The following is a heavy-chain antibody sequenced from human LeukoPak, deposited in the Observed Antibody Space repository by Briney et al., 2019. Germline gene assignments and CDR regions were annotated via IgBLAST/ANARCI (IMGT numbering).Heavy chain of an antibody. D-gene: IGHD4-17*01. CDR3: ASAIIDYGDYYFDY. J-gene: IGHJ4*02. V-gene: IGHV1-18*01. Sequence: GASVKVSCKASGYSFTKFGISWVRQAPGQGLEWMGWISAYNGNTNYEQKVQGRVTMTTDTSTGTAYMELSRLRSDDTAVYYCASAIIDYGDYYFDYWGQGTLVTVSS. CDR2: ISAYNGNT. CDR1: GYSFTKFG.